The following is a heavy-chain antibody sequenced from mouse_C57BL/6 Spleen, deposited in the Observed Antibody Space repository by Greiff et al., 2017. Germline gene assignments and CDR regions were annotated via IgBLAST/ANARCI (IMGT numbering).Heavy chain of an antibody. Sequence: VQRVESGAELARPGASVKLSCKASGYTFTSYGISWVKQRTGQGLEWIGEIYPRSGNTYYNEKFKGKATLTADKSSSTAYMELRSLTSEDSAVYFCARLGYGSSPYYYAMDYWGQGTSVTVSS. CDR3: ARLGYGSSPYYYAMDY. V-gene: IGHV1-81*01. D-gene: IGHD1-1*01. CDR1: GYTFTSYG. J-gene: IGHJ4*01. CDR2: IYPRSGNT.